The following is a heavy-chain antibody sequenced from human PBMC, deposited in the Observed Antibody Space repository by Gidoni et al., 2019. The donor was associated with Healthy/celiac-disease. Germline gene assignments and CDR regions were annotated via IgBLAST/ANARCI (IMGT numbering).Heavy chain of an antibody. Sequence: QVQLQESGPGLVKPSETLSLTCTVPGGSISSYYWSWIRQPPGKGLEWIGYIYYSGSTNYDPSLKSQVTISVDTSKNQFSLKLSSVTAADTAVYYCASSGGYSGYDLVRGERYYYGMDVWGQGTTVTVSS. V-gene: IGHV4-59*08. CDR1: GGSISSYY. CDR3: ASSGGYSGYDLVRGERYYYGMDV. J-gene: IGHJ6*02. CDR2: IYYSGST. D-gene: IGHD5-12*01.